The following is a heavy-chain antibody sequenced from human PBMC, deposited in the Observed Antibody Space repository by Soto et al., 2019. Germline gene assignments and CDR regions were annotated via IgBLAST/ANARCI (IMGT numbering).Heavy chain of an antibody. CDR3: TGEVASGY. CDR2: ISRDGGTK. J-gene: IGHJ4*02. D-gene: IGHD2-8*02. V-gene: IGHV3-30*03. Sequence: QVQLVEPGGGVVQPGRSLRLSCAASGFTVSSYGMHWVRQAPGKGLEWVAVISRDGGTKYYADSVKGRFTISRDNSRNSLFLEMNRLRGDDMAVYYCTGEVASGYWGQGTLVTVSS. CDR1: GFTVSSYG.